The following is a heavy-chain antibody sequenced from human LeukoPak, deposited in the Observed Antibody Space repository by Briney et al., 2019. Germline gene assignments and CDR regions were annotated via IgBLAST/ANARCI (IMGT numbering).Heavy chain of an antibody. CDR2: ISGSGGST. D-gene: IGHD6-13*01. Sequence: GGSLRLSCAASGFTFSSYAMSWVRQAPGKGLEWVSDISGSGGSTYYADSVKGRFTISRDNSKNTLYLQMNSLRAEDTAVYYCAKSSGYSSAAGTGTRRYFDYWGQGTLVTVSS. J-gene: IGHJ4*02. CDR1: GFTFSSYA. V-gene: IGHV3-23*01. CDR3: AKSSGYSSAAGTGTRRYFDY.